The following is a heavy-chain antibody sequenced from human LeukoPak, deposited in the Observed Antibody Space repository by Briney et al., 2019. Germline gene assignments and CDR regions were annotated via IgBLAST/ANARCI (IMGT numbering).Heavy chain of an antibody. CDR2: MNPNSGNT. Sequence: ASVKVSCKASGYTFTSYDINWVRQATGQGLEWMRWMNPNSGNTGYAQKFQGRVTMTRNTSISTAYMELSSLRSEDTVVYYCATDQRWFREFPPISYNWFYPWGQGTLVTVSS. J-gene: IGHJ5*02. D-gene: IGHD3-10*01. V-gene: IGHV1-8*01. CDR1: GYTFTSYD. CDR3: ATDQRWFREFPPISYNWFYP.